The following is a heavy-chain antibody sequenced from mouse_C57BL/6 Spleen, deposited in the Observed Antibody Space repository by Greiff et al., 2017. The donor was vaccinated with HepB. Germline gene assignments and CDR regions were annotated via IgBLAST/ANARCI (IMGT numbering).Heavy chain of an antibody. D-gene: IGHD4-1*01. V-gene: IGHV8-12*01. J-gene: IGHJ1*03. CDR3: ALELGRSSYWYFDV. CDR2: IYWDDDK. Sequence: VKLVESGPGILQSSQTLSLTCSFSGFSLSTSGMGVSWIRQPSGKGLEWLAHIYWDDDKRYNPSLKSRLTISKDTSRNQVFLKITSVDTADTATYYCALELGRSSYWYFDVWGTGTTVTVSS. CDR1: GFSLSTSGMG.